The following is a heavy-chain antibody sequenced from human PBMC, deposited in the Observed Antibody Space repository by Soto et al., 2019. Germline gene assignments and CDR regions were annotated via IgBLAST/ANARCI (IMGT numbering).Heavy chain of an antibody. J-gene: IGHJ4*02. CDR2: XYXXXST. CDR3: ARRWGRTFDY. Sequence: XXTLSLTCTASGGSISSYYWSWIRQPPGXXXXXXXXXYXXXSTXXKQXXXXXXXIXXXKXXXQLYLKMSSVTAEDTAVYYCARRWGRTFDYWGQGTLVNVSS. V-gene: IGHV4-59*08. CDR1: GGSISSYY. D-gene: IGHD7-27*01.